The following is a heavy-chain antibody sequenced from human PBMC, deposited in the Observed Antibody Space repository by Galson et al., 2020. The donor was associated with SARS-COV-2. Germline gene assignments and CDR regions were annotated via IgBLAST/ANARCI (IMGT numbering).Heavy chain of an antibody. V-gene: IGHV3-30*02. Sequence: GGSLRLSCAASGFTFSSYGMHWVRQAPGKGLEWVAFIRYDGSNKYYADSVKGRFTISRDNSKNTLYLQMNSLRAEDTAVDYCAKDRDYGDYVGLFAYWGQGTLVTVSS. CDR1: GFTFSSYG. D-gene: IGHD4-17*01. J-gene: IGHJ4*02. CDR3: AKDRDYGDYVGLFAY. CDR2: IRYDGSNK.